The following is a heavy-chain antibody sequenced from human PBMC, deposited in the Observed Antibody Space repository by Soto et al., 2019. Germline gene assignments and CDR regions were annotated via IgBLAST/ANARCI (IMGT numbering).Heavy chain of an antibody. D-gene: IGHD1-1*01. J-gene: IGHJ5*02. Sequence: ASVKVSCKASGYTFTSYAMHWVRQAPGQRLEWMGWINAGNGNTKYSQKFQGRVTITRDTSASTAYMELSSLRSEDTAVYYCARDRQWNVPNWFDPWGQGTLVTVSS. CDR3: ARDRQWNVPNWFDP. CDR2: INAGNGNT. CDR1: GYTFTSYA. V-gene: IGHV1-3*01.